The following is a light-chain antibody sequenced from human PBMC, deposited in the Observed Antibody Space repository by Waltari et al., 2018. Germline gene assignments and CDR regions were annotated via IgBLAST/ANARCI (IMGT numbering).Light chain of an antibody. CDR1: QSVSSH. V-gene: IGKV3D-15*01. CDR2: GAS. Sequence: EIVLTQSPATLSVSPGERATLSCRASQSVSSHLAWYQQKPGQAPRLLIYGASPRAPGCSARCSGSGSGKEFTLAISSLQSEDFVVYYCQHFDNWPRWTFGQGTKVEIK. CDR3: QHFDNWPRWT. J-gene: IGKJ1*01.